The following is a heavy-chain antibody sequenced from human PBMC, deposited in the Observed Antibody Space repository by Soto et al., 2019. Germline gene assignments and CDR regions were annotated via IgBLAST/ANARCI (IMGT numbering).Heavy chain of an antibody. V-gene: IGHV4-59*01. D-gene: IGHD3-10*01. CDR3: ARVRQGTAGAFDI. J-gene: IGHJ3*02. Sequence: SETLSLTCTVSGGSIRNYYWSWIRQPPGRGLEWIGDIYYSGSTNYNPSLKSRLSMSVDTSKNHFSLKLSSVTAADTAVYYCARVRQGTAGAFDIWGQGTMVTVSS. CDR2: IYYSGST. CDR1: GGSIRNYY.